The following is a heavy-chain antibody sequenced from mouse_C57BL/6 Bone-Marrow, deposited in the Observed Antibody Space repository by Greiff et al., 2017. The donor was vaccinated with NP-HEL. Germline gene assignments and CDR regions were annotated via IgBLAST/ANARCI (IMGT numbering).Heavy chain of an antibody. J-gene: IGHJ2*01. CDR3: ARRGNYPYYFDY. D-gene: IGHD2-1*01. CDR2: IWSGGST. Sequence: VQLKQSGPGLVQPSQSLSITCTVSGFSLTSYGVHWVRQSPGKGLEWLGVIWSGGSTDYNAAFISRLSISKDNSKSQVFFKMNSLQADDIAIYYCARRGNYPYYFDYWGQGTTLTVSS. V-gene: IGHV2-2*01. CDR1: GFSLTSYG.